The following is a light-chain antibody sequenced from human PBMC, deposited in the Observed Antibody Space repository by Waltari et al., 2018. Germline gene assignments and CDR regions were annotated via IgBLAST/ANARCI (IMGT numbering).Light chain of an antibody. V-gene: IGKV1-9*01. J-gene: IGKJ4*01. CDR2: GAS. CDR1: QGITTS. Sequence: SFLSASVGDRVTFTCRASQGITTSLAWYQQKPGRVPELLIYGASTLQIGVPSRFSGSGSGTDFTLTISSLQPEDFATYYCQQLYTYPLTFGGGSKVEIK. CDR3: QQLYTYPLT.